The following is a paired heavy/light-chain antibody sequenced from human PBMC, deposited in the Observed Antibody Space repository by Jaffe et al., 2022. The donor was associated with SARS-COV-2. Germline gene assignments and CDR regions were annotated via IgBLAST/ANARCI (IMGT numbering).Heavy chain of an antibody. V-gene: IGHV4-61*02. CDR2: FFTRGST. CDR1: GGSISSGSSY. CDR3: ARSIIMVRGVITVEQNDLDV. J-gene: IGHJ6*02. Sequence: QVQLQESGPGLVKPSQTLSLTCTVSGGSISSGSSYWSWIRQPAGKGLEWIGRFFTRGSTDYNPSLKSRVTISIDTSKNQFSLNLSSVTAADTAVYYCARSIIMVRGVITVEQNDLDVWGQGTTVTVSS. D-gene: IGHD3-10*01.
Light chain of an antibody. V-gene: IGKV1-5*03. Sequence: DIQMTQSPSTLSASVRDRVTITCRASQSISGWLAWYQQKPGKAPKLLIYKASILESGVPSRISGSGSGTEFTLTISSLQPDDFATYYCQQYNSYPWTFGQGTRVEIK. CDR3: QQYNSYPWT. J-gene: IGKJ1*01. CDR2: KAS. CDR1: QSISGW.